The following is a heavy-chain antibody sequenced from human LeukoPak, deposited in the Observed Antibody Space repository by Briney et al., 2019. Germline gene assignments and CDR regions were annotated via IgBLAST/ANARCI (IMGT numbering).Heavy chain of an antibody. V-gene: IGHV3-7*01. CDR3: ARLIGDRTIYDY. D-gene: IGHD6-6*01. CDR1: GFTLRTFW. CDR2: INQGGGDT. Sequence: GGSLRLSCAASGFTLRTFWMSWVRQAPGKGLEWVASINQGGGDTYYVESVKGRFTISRDNVMNSFSLQMNSLRAEDTAVYYCARLIGDRTIYDYWGQGTLVTVSS. J-gene: IGHJ4*02.